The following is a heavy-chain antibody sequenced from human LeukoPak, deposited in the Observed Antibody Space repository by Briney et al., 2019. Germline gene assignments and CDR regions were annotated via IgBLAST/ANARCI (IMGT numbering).Heavy chain of an antibody. CDR1: GFTFSSFL. Sequence: GGSLRLSCAASGFTFSSFLMIWVRQAPGKGLEWVANIKQDGGAKYYVDSVKGRFTISRDNAKNSLYLQMNSLRAEDTAVYYCARSGQGLAAAGVGYWGQGTLVTVSS. D-gene: IGHD6-13*01. V-gene: IGHV3-7*01. J-gene: IGHJ4*02. CDR3: ARSGQGLAAAGVGY. CDR2: IKQDGGAK.